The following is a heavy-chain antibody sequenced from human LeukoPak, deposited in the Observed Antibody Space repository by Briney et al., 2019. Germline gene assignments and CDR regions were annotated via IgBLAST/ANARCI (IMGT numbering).Heavy chain of an antibody. CDR3: ARDSSDY. CDR1: GFTFSRYA. CDR2: ISYDGSKK. Sequence: PGGSLRLSCAVSGFTFSRYAMHWVRQAPGKGLEWVAVISYDGSKKADSVKGRFTISRDNSKNTLYLQMTSLRAEGTAVYYCARDSSDYWGQGTLVTVSS. J-gene: IGHJ4*02. V-gene: IGHV3-30-3*01.